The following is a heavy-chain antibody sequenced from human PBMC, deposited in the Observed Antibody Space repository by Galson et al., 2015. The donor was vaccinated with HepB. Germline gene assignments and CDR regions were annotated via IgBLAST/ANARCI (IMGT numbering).Heavy chain of an antibody. Sequence: SLRLSCAASGFTFSGYSMSWVRQAPERGLEWVSYISSGSRHIYYTDSVKGRFTISRDNAKNSLYLQMNSLRAEDTAIYYCARGLRYFDWYFDNWGQGTLVTVSS. V-gene: IGHV3-21*01. CDR1: GFTFSGYS. CDR2: ISSGSRHI. CDR3: ARGLRYFDWYFDN. D-gene: IGHD3-9*01. J-gene: IGHJ4*02.